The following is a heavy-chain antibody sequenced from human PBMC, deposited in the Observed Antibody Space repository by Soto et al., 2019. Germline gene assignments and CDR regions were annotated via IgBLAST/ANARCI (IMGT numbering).Heavy chain of an antibody. CDR2: MNPNSGNT. J-gene: IGHJ6*02. CDR1: GYTFTSYD. V-gene: IGHV1-8*01. CDR3: ARVKGYSYGYFEVGMDV. Sequence: QVQLVQSGAEVKKPGASVKVSCKASGYTFTSYDINWVRQATGQGLEGMGWMNPNSGNTGYAQKCQGRVTMTRNTSISTAYMELSSMRSEDTAVYYCARVKGYSYGYFEVGMDVWGQGTTVTVSS. D-gene: IGHD5-18*01.